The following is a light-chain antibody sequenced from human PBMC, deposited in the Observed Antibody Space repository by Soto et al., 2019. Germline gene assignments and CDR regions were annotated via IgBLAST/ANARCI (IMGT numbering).Light chain of an antibody. V-gene: IGKV3D-15*01. CDR3: QQYDSCPLT. CDR2: GAS. J-gene: IGKJ4*01. CDR1: QRVDRN. Sequence: EIVMTQSPGTLSVSTKEGATLSCRASQRVDRNLAWYQQKPGQAPRLLIYGASTRPTGIPDRFSGSGSGTDFSLTISSLQSEDFAVYYCQQYDSCPLTFGGGTKVEIK.